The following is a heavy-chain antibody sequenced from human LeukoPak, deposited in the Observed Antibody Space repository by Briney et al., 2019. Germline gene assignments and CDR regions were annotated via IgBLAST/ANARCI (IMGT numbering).Heavy chain of an antibody. V-gene: IGHV3-23*01. J-gene: IGHJ5*02. Sequence: GGSLRLSCAASGFTFSSYSMNWVRQAPGKGLEWVSAISGSGGSTYYADSVKGRFTISRDNSKNTLYLQMNSLRAEDTAVYYCARDQQLTGNWFDPWGQGTLVTVSS. D-gene: IGHD6-13*01. CDR2: ISGSGGST. CDR3: ARDQQLTGNWFDP. CDR1: GFTFSSYS.